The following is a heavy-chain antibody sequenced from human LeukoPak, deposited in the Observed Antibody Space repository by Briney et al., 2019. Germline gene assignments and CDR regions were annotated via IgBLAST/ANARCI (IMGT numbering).Heavy chain of an antibody. CDR3: ASSIAAAAYFDY. Sequence: GGSLRLSCAASGFTFSSYSMNWVRQAPGKGLEWVSSISSSSSYIYYADSVKGRFTISRDNAKNSLYLQMNSLRAEDTAVYYCASSIAAAAYFDYWGQGTLVTVSS. CDR1: GFTFSSYS. D-gene: IGHD6-13*01. V-gene: IGHV3-21*01. CDR2: ISSSSSYI. J-gene: IGHJ4*02.